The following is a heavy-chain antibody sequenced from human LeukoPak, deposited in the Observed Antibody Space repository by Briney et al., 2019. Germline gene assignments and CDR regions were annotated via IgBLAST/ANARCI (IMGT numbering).Heavy chain of an antibody. CDR1: GDTFSSYS. V-gene: IGHV3-48*01. Sequence: PGGSLRLSCAASGDTFSSYSMNWVRQAPGKGLEWVSYISSSSSPTYYADSVKGRFTISRDNAKNSLYLQMKSLRVEDTAVYYCARDPSYYYDSRGGWGQGTLVTVSS. D-gene: IGHD3-22*01. CDR3: ARDPSYYYDSRGG. J-gene: IGHJ4*02. CDR2: ISSSSSPT.